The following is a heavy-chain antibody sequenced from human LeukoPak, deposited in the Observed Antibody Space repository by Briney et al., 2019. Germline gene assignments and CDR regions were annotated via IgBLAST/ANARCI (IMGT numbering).Heavy chain of an antibody. V-gene: IGHV3-21*06. D-gene: IGHD5-12*01. CDR1: EFTFSSYT. CDR2: ISYSGSYI. Sequence: PGRSLRLSCAASEFTFSSYTMNWVRQAPGKGLEWVSSISYSGSYIYYADSVKGRFTISRDNAENSLYLQMSSLRAEDTAVYYCARAGREMATIPPDYWGQGTLVTVSS. CDR3: ARAGREMATIPPDY. J-gene: IGHJ4*02.